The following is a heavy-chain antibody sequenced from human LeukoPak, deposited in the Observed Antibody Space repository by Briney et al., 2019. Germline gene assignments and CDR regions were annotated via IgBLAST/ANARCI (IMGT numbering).Heavy chain of an antibody. CDR1: GYTFTSCY. D-gene: IGHD3-10*01. Sequence: ASVKVSCKASGYTFTSCYMHWVRQAPGQGLEWMGIIDNSRGSTSSTQKFQGRVTMTRDTSTRTVYMELRSLRYDDTAVYYCASNYYGAGSYGIDPWGQGTLVTVSS. CDR3: ASNYYGAGSYGIDP. V-gene: IGHV1-46*01. CDR2: IDNSRGST. J-gene: IGHJ5*02.